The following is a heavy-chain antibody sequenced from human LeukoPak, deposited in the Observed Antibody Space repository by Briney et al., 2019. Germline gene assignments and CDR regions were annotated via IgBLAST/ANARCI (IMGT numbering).Heavy chain of an antibody. Sequence: GGSLRLSCATSGFIFDEYAMHWVRQVPGKGLEWVSLISWDGSGTFYVDSVKGRFTISRDNSKNFLYLQMNSLRAEDTALYYCAKGTDAWGSSTYYHYGMDVWGQGTTVTVSS. CDR1: GFIFDEYA. J-gene: IGHJ6*02. V-gene: IGHV3-43D*03. D-gene: IGHD7-27*01. CDR3: AKGTDAWGSSTYYHYGMDV. CDR2: ISWDGSGT.